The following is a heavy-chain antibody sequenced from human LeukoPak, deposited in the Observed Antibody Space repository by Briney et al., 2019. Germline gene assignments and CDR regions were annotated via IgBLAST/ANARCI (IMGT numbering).Heavy chain of an antibody. CDR3: ARGGYCSGGACYSYFQH. J-gene: IGHJ1*01. CDR1: GYHFPNHW. Sequence: GESLQISCQGSGYHFPNHWIGWVRQMPGKGLEWMGIIYPDDSDTKYSPSFQGQVTISADKSISTAYLQWNSLKASDIAIYYCARGGYCSGGACYSYFQHWGQGTLVTVSS. V-gene: IGHV5-51*01. D-gene: IGHD2-15*01. CDR2: IYPDDSDT.